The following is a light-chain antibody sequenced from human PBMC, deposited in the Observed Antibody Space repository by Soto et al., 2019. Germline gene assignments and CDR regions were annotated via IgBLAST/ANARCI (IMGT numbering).Light chain of an antibody. J-gene: IGKJ4*01. CDR1: QSVSSN. Sequence: EIVLTQSPATLSVSPGERATLSCRASQSVSSNLAWYQQKPGQAPRLLMFGASTRASNIPARFSGSGSGTDFTLAISSLQSEDFAVYYCQQYFNWPPITFDGGTKVEIK. V-gene: IGKV3-15*01. CDR2: GAS. CDR3: QQYFNWPPIT.